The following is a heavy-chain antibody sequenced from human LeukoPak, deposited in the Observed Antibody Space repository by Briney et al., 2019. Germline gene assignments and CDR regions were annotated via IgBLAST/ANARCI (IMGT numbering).Heavy chain of an antibody. D-gene: IGHD6-6*01. CDR2: FYTSGST. J-gene: IGHJ4*02. CDR3: ARSGYSSSSGYFDY. CDR1: GGSISSGSYY. V-gene: IGHV4-61*02. Sequence: PSETLSLTCTVSGGSISSGSYYWSWIRQPAGKGLEWIGRFYTSGSTNYNPSLKSRVTISVDTSKNQFSLKLSSVTAADTAVYYCARSGYSSSSGYFDYWAREPWSPSPQ.